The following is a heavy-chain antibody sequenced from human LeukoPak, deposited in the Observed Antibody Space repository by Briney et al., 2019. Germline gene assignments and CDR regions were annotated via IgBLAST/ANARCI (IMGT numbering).Heavy chain of an antibody. Sequence: GGSLRLSCAASGFTFSSYSMNWVRQAPGKGLEWVSSISSSSSYIYYADSVKGRFTISRDNAKNSLYLQMNSLRAEDTAVYYCARELGVNTPHYFDYWGQGTLVTVSS. D-gene: IGHD4-17*01. CDR3: ARELGVNTPHYFDY. CDR2: ISSSSSYI. J-gene: IGHJ4*02. V-gene: IGHV3-21*01. CDR1: GFTFSSYS.